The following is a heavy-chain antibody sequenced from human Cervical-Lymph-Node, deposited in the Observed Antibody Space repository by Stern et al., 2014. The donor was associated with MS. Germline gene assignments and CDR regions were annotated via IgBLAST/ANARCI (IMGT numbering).Heavy chain of an antibody. Sequence: VQLVESGGGVVQPGRSLRLSCAASGFTFSSYGMHWVRQAPGKGLEWVAVISYDGSNKYYADSVKGRFTISRDNSKNTLYLQMNSLRAEDTAVYYCASKLGNYGMDVWGQGTTVTVSS. CDR1: GFTFSSYG. CDR2: ISYDGSNK. CDR3: ASKLGNYGMDV. J-gene: IGHJ6*02. V-gene: IGHV3-30*03. D-gene: IGHD7-27*01.